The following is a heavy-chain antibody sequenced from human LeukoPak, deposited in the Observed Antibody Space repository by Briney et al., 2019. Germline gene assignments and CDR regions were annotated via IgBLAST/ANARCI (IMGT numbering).Heavy chain of an antibody. J-gene: IGHJ5*02. CDR2: INAGNGNT. Sequence: GASVKVSCKASGYTFTGYYMHWVRQAPGQRLEWMGWINAGNGNTKYSQKFQGRVTITRDTSADTAYMELSSLRSEDTAVYYCARGPRDGYNYWFDPWGQGTLVTVSS. CDR3: ARGPRDGYNYWFDP. V-gene: IGHV1-3*01. CDR1: GYTFTGYY. D-gene: IGHD5-24*01.